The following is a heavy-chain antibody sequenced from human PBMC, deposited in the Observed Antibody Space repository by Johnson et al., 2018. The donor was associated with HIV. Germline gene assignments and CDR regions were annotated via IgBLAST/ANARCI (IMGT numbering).Heavy chain of an antibody. Sequence: QVQLVESGGGLVQPGGSLRLSCAASGFTFSSYGMHWVRQAPGKGLEWVAFIRYDGSNKYYADYVKGRFTISRDNSKNTLYLQMNSLRAEDTAVYYCAREESIVVVIAIQAFDIWGQGTMVTVSS. D-gene: IGHD2-21*01. J-gene: IGHJ3*02. V-gene: IGHV3-30*02. CDR2: IRYDGSNK. CDR1: GFTFSSYG. CDR3: AREESIVVVIAIQAFDI.